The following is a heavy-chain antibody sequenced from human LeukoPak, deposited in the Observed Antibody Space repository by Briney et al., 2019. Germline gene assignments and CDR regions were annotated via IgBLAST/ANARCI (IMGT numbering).Heavy chain of an antibody. D-gene: IGHD2-15*01. Sequence: GRSLRLSCAASGFTFSNYAMHWVRQAPGKGLEWVAVISYDGRNEFYADSVKGRFTISRDNSKNTLDLQMNSLRAEDTAVYYCAREGHWVVHGFYYYYMDVWGKGTTVTVSS. CDR2: ISYDGRNE. CDR1: GFTFSNYA. J-gene: IGHJ6*03. V-gene: IGHV3-30*01. CDR3: AREGHWVVHGFYYYYMDV.